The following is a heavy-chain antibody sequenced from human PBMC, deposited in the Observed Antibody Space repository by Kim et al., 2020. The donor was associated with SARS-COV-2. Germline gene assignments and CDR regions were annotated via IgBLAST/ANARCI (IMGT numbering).Heavy chain of an antibody. CDR1: GGSVSGGNYL. CDR3: TRHPRRPACFDN. Sequence: SETLSLTCGVSGGSVSGGNYLWAWIRQPPGRGLEWIGSIYYSGSTYYNPSLKSRVTISVDTSRNQFSLRLSSVTAADTSVYYCTRHPRRPACFDNWGRGTLVTVSS. V-gene: IGHV4-39*01. CDR2: IYYSGST. J-gene: IGHJ4*02.